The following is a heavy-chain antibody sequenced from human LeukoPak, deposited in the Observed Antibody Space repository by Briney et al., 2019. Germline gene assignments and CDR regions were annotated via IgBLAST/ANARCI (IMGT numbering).Heavy chain of an antibody. D-gene: IGHD6-19*01. Sequence: GGSLRLSCAASGFTVSNYYMNWVRQAPGKGLEWVSGINWNGGSTGYADSVKGRFTISRDNAKNSLYLQMNSLRAEDTALYYCARDVSSGWYSDYWGQGTLVTVSS. V-gene: IGHV3-20*04. J-gene: IGHJ4*02. CDR1: GFTVSNYY. CDR2: INWNGGST. CDR3: ARDVSSGWYSDY.